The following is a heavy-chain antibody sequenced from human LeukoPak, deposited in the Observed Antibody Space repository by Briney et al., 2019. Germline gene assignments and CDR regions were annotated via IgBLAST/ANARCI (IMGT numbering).Heavy chain of an antibody. Sequence: SETLSLSCTVSGGSIDSRSYYWNWIRQPPGKRLEWIGYIYYTGSTNYNPSLKSRVTISVDTSRNQFSLKLSSATAADTALYYCARGFYDSQGYSDTFDVWGQGTMVTVSS. V-gene: IGHV4-61*01. J-gene: IGHJ3*01. D-gene: IGHD3-22*01. CDR3: ARGFYDSQGYSDTFDV. CDR2: IYYTGST. CDR1: GGSIDSRSYY.